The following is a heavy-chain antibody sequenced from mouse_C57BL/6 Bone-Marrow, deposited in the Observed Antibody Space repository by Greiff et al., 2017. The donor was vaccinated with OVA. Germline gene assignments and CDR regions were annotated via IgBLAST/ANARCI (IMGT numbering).Heavy chain of an antibody. J-gene: IGHJ3*01. CDR2: ISDGGSYT. V-gene: IGHV5-4*01. Sequence: EVHLVESGGGLVKPGGSLKLSCAASGFTFSSYAMSWVRQTPEKRLEWVATISDGGSYTYYPDNVKGRFTLPRDNPKNNLYLQMSHLKSEDTAMYYCSRDGNSIAYWGQGTLVTVSA. CDR3: SRDGNSIAY. CDR1: GFTFSSYA. D-gene: IGHD2-1*01.